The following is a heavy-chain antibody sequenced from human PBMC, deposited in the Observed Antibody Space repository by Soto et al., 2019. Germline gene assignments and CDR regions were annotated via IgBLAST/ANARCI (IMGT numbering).Heavy chain of an antibody. CDR3: ARQIYDSDTGPNFQYYFDS. CDR1: GYSFAGYW. D-gene: IGHD3-22*01. Sequence: GESLKISCKGSGYSFAGYWITWVLQKPGKGLEWMGRIDPSDSQTYYSPSFRGHVTISATKSITTVFLQWSSLRASDTAMYYCARQIYDSDTGPNFQYYFDSWGQGTPVTVSS. CDR2: IDPSDSQT. J-gene: IGHJ4*02. V-gene: IGHV5-10-1*01.